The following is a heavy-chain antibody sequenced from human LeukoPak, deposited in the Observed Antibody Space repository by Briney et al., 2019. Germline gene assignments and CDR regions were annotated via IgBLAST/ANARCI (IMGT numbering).Heavy chain of an antibody. CDR2: INHSGST. V-gene: IGHV4-34*01. CDR3: ARGGYYYDSSGYYEAGNWFDP. CDR1: GGSFSGYY. D-gene: IGHD3-22*01. Sequence: SETLSLTCAVYGGSFSGYYWSWIRQPPGKGLEWIGEINHSGSTNYNPSLKSRVTISVDTSKNQFSLKLGSVTAADTAVYYCARGGYYYDSSGYYEAGNWFDPWGQGTLVTVSS. J-gene: IGHJ5*02.